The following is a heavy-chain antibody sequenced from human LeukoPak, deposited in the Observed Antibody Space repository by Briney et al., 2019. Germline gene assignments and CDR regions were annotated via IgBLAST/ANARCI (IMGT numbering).Heavy chain of an antibody. CDR1: GFTFSFYA. V-gene: IGHV3-23*01. CDR3: AKTWDSSGYYPLDV. CDR2: ISDVGGST. Sequence: GGSLRLSCAASGFTFSFYAMSWVRQAPGKGLEWVSTISDVGGSTYYADSAKGRFTISRDNSKNTLYPQMNSLRAEDTAVYYCAKTWDSSGYYPLDVWGQGTTVTVSS. J-gene: IGHJ6*02. D-gene: IGHD3-22*01.